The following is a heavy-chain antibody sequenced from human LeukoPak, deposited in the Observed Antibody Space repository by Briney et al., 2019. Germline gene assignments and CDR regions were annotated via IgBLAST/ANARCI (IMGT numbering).Heavy chain of an antibody. CDR2: ISSSSSYI. J-gene: IGHJ5*02. V-gene: IGHV3-11*06. Sequence: GGSLRLSCAASGFTFSDYYMSWIRQAPGKGLEWVSSISSSSSYIYYADSVKGRFTISRDNAKNSLYLQMNSLRAGDTAVYYCARLSSGWYNWFDPWGQGTLVTVSS. CDR3: ARLSSGWYNWFDP. D-gene: IGHD6-19*01. CDR1: GFTFSDYY.